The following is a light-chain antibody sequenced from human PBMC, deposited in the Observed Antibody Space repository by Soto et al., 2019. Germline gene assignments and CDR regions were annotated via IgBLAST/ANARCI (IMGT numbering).Light chain of an antibody. CDR1: SSNIGSNY. CDR3: AAWDDSLSGVV. Sequence: ELTQPPSVSVAPGQRVTISCSGSSSNIGSNYVYWYQQLPGTAPKLLIYRNNQRPSGVPDRFSGSKSGTSASLAISGLRSEDEADYYCAAWDDSLSGVVFGGGTKLTVL. J-gene: IGLJ2*01. CDR2: RNN. V-gene: IGLV1-47*01.